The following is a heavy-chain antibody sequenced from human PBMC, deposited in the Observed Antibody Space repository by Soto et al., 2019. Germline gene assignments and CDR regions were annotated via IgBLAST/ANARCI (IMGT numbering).Heavy chain of an antibody. V-gene: IGHV1-18*01. CDR3: ARRTHWQLGTFET. CDR2: ISAYNGNT. J-gene: IGHJ3*02. Sequence: ASVKVSCKASGYTFTSYGISWVRQAPGQGLEWMGWISAYNGNTNYAQKLQGRVTMTTXTSTSTAYMELRSLRCDETRVYFCARRTHWQLGTFETWGQRTLVT. CDR1: GYTFTSYG. D-gene: IGHD1-1*01.